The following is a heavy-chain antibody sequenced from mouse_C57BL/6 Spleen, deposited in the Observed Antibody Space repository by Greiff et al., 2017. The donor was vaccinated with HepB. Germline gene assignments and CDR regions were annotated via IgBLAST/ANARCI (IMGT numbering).Heavy chain of an antibody. D-gene: IGHD2-3*01. CDR1: GFSLTSYA. V-gene: IGHV2-9-1*01. CDR2: IWTGGGT. CDR3: ARSEGWLLPYYFDY. Sequence: VNLVESGPGLVAPSQSLSITCTVSGFSLTSYAISWVRQPPGKGLEWLGVIWTGGGTNYNSALKSRLSISKDNSKSQVFLKMNSLQTDDTARYYCARSEGWLLPYYFDYWGQGTTLTVSS. J-gene: IGHJ2*01.